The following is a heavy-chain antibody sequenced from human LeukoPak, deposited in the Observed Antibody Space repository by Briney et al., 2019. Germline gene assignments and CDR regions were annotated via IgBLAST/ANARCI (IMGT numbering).Heavy chain of an antibody. Sequence: PGGSLRLSCAASGFTFDDYAMHWVRQAPGKGLEWVSGISWNSGNIVYADSVKGRFTISRDNAKNSLYLQMNSLRAEDTALYYCARQLGGFDYWGQGVLVTVSS. V-gene: IGHV3-9*01. CDR3: ARQLGGFDY. CDR2: ISWNSGNI. D-gene: IGHD1-1*01. CDR1: GFTFDDYA. J-gene: IGHJ4*02.